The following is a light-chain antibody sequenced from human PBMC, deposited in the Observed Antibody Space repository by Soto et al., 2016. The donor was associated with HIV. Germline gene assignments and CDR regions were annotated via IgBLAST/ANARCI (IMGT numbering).Light chain of an antibody. CDR3: QVWDRHTEHV. J-gene: IGLJ3*02. CDR2: DDD. Sequence: SYVLIQSPSVSVAPGETGRITCEGNNIGSQTVHWYQQKSGQAPVLVVYDDDDRPSGIPERFSGSNSGNTATLIISRVEAGDEADYYCQVWDRHTEHVFGGGTKLTVL. CDR1: NIGSQT. V-gene: IGLV3-21*01.